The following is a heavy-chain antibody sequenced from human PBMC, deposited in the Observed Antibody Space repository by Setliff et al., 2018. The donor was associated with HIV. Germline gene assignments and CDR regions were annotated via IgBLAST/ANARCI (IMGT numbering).Heavy chain of an antibody. CDR3: ARQGAVTGHSFDS. J-gene: IGHJ4*02. D-gene: IGHD6-19*01. CDR1: GGSISVHY. V-gene: IGHV4-59*11. CDR2: MYASGST. Sequence: SETLSLTCTVSGGSISVHYWSWLRQPPGKGLEWIGYMYASGSTDYNPSLKSRVTISVDRFRNQFSLQLRSVTAADTAVYYCARQGAVTGHSFDSWGQGALVTVSS.